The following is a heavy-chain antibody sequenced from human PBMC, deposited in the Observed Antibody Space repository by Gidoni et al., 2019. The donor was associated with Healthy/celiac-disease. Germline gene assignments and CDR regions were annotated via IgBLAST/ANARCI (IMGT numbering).Heavy chain of an antibody. CDR1: GFTFSSYG. CDR2: ISYEGIYK. D-gene: IGHD3-22*01. CDR3: AKDLISDYYDTTGYYYEGFSVPSDL. Sequence: QVQLVETGGGVVQPGRSLRLSCAASGFTFSSYGMHWVRQTPGKGLEWVAVISYEGIYKYYADSVKGRFSISRDNSKNTLFLHMNSLRVEDTAVYYCAKDLISDYYDTTGYYYEGFSVPSDLWGQGTLVTVSS. J-gene: IGHJ4*02. V-gene: IGHV3-30*18.